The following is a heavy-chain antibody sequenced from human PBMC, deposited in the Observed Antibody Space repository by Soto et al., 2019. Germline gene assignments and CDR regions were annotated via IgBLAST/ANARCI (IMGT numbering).Heavy chain of an antibody. D-gene: IGHD3-3*01. CDR3: ARYPDFWSGYQTSRHWFDP. CDR2: IYYSGGT. Sequence: SETLSLTCTVSGGSISSGDYYWSWIRQPPGKGLEWIGYIYYSGGTYYNPSLKSRVTISVDTSKNQFSLKLSSVTAADTAVYYCARYPDFWSGYQTSRHWFDPWGQGTLVTVSS. J-gene: IGHJ5*02. CDR1: GGSISSGDYY. V-gene: IGHV4-30-4*01.